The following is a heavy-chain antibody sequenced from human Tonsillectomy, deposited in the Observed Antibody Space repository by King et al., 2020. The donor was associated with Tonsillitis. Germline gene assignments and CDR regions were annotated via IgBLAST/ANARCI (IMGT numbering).Heavy chain of an antibody. Sequence: DVQLVESGGGLVQPGGSLRLSCAASGFTFSSYVMSWVRQAPGKGLEWVSAISGSGGSTYYADSVKGRFTISRDNSKNTLSLQMNSLRAEDTAVYYCAKFSIPNRYYYYGMDVWGQGTTVTVSS. V-gene: IGHV3-23*04. D-gene: IGHD2/OR15-2a*01. J-gene: IGHJ6*02. CDR2: ISGSGGST. CDR1: GFTFSSYV. CDR3: AKFSIPNRYYYYGMDV.